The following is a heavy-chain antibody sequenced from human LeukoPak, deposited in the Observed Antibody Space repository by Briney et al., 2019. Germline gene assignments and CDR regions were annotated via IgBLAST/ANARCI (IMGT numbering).Heavy chain of an antibody. CDR3: ARVGSGYSYGYSDY. D-gene: IGHD5-18*01. CDR2: IIPIFGTA. V-gene: IGHV1-69*06. J-gene: IGHJ4*02. CDR1: GGTFSSYA. Sequence: SVKVSCKASGGTFSSYAISWVRQAPGQGLEWMGGIIPIFGTANYAQKFQGRVTITADKSTSTAYMELSSLRYEDTAVYYCARVGSGYSYGYSDYWGQGTLVTVSS.